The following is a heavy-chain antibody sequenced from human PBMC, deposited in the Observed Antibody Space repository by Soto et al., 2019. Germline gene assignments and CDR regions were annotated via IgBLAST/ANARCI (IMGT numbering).Heavy chain of an antibody. J-gene: IGHJ3*02. Sequence: PGGSLRLSCAASGFTFSSYSMNWVRQAPGKGLEWVLSISSSSSYIYYADSVKGRFTISRDNAKNSLYLQMNSLRAEDTAVYYCARSNDANAFDIWGQGTMVTVSS. V-gene: IGHV3-21*01. CDR2: ISSSSSYI. CDR3: ARSNDANAFDI. D-gene: IGHD1-1*01. CDR1: GFTFSSYS.